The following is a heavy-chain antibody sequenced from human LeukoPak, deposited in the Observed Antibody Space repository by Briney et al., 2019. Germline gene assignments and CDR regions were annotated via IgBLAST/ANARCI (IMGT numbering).Heavy chain of an antibody. J-gene: IGHJ6*02. Sequence: SETLSLTCSVSGGAISSYHWSWIRQPPGKGLEWIGYIYYTGITNYNPSLKSRVSISVDTSRTRFSLKLSSVTAADTAVYYCARLLFENILGTAYYYYGIDVWGQGTTVTVSS. CDR2: IYYTGIT. CDR1: GGAISSYH. D-gene: IGHD2-21*01. CDR3: ARLLFENILGTAYYYYGIDV. V-gene: IGHV4-59*08.